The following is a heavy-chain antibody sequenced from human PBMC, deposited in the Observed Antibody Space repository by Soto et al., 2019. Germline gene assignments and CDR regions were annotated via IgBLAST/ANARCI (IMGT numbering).Heavy chain of an antibody. Sequence: ASVKVSCKASGYTFTGYAMHWVRQAPGQRLEWMGWINAGNGNTKYSQKFQGRVTITRDTSASTAYMEVSSLRSEDSAVYYCARAVAVPADFDYWGQGTLVTVSS. CDR1: GYTFTGYA. CDR3: ARAVAVPADFDY. V-gene: IGHV1-3*01. D-gene: IGHD6-19*01. CDR2: INAGNGNT. J-gene: IGHJ4*02.